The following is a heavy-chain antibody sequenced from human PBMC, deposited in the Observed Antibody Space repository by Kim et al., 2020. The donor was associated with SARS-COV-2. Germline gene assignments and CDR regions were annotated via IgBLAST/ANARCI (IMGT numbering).Heavy chain of an antibody. CDR1: GFTFSSDA. V-gene: IGHV3-30*18. CDR3: AKD. Sequence: GGSLRLSCTTSGFTFSSDAMHWVRQAPGKGLEWVAVMSDDERNEYYADSVKGRFTISRDDSKNTLFLQMKSLRPEDAAIYYCAKDRGR. CDR2: MSDDERNE. J-gene: IGHJ2*01.